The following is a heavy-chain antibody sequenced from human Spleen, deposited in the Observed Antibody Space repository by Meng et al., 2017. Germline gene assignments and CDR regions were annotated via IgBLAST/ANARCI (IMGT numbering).Heavy chain of an antibody. CDR2: ISYDGSNK. J-gene: IGHJ4*02. D-gene: IGHD6-19*01. CDR1: GVPISNYA. Sequence: QVQLVESGGGVVQPGRSLRVSCAASGVPISNYAIHWVRQAPGKGLEWVAVISYDGSNKFYADSVKGRFTISRDNSKNTLYLQMNSLRAEDTAVYYCASSRPTTLYSSLDYWGQGTLVTVSS. V-gene: IGHV3-30-3*01. CDR3: ASSRPTTLYSSLDY.